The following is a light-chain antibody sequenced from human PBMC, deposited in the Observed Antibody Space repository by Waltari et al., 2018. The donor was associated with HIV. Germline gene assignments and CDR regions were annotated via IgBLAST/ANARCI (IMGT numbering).Light chain of an antibody. CDR2: RDN. CDR1: NSNIGSNS. CDR3: AAWDHSLSARV. Sequence: QSVLTQPPSASGTPGQRVTISCSGSNSNIGSNSVYWYQQFPGTAPKLLISRDNQRPSGVPDRFSGSNSGTSASLAISGLRSEDEADYYCAAWDHSLSARVFGGGTKMTVL. J-gene: IGLJ3*02. V-gene: IGLV1-47*01.